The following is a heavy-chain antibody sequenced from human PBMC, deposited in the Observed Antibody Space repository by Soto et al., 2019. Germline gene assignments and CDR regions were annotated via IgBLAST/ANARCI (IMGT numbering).Heavy chain of an antibody. J-gene: IGHJ4*02. CDR3: ARDPDTSSKVDF. Sequence: QVQLVESGGGLVKPGGSLRLSCAASGFTFSDHYMSWIRQAPGKGLEWLSYISSSGTPLYYRDSVKGRFIISRDNAKNSLYLQMNSLRVEDTAVYYCARDPDTSSKVDFWGQGTLVTVSS. D-gene: IGHD2-2*01. CDR1: GFTFSDHY. V-gene: IGHV3-11*01. CDR2: ISSSGTPL.